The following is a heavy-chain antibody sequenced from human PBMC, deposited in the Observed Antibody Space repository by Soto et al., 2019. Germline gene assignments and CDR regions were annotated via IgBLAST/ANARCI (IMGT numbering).Heavy chain of an antibody. Sequence: SETLSLTCTVSGGSISSYYWSWIRQPAGKGLEWIGRIYTSGSTNYNPSLKSRVTMSVDTSKNQFSLKLSSVTAADTAVYYCARGGDYGDPRNFDYWGQGTLVTVSS. CDR2: IYTSGST. J-gene: IGHJ4*02. D-gene: IGHD4-17*01. CDR3: ARGGDYGDPRNFDY. CDR1: GGSISSYY. V-gene: IGHV4-4*07.